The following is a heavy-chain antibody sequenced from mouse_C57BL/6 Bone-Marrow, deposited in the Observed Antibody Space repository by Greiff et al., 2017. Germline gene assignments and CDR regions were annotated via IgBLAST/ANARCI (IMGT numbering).Heavy chain of an antibody. J-gene: IGHJ1*03. Sequence: VQLQQSDAELVKPGASVKISCKVSGYTFTDHTIHWMKQRPEQGLEWIGYIYPRDGSPKYNEKFKGKATLTADKSSSTAYMQLNSLTSEDSAVYFCARRGGKVATDWYFDVWGTGTTVTVSS. CDR2: IYPRDGSP. V-gene: IGHV1-78*01. CDR3: ARRGGKVATDWYFDV. CDR1: GYTFTDHT. D-gene: IGHD1-1*01.